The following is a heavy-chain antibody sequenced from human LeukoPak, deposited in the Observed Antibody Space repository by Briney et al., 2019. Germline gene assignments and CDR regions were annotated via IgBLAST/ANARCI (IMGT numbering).Heavy chain of an antibody. CDR1: GFTFSSYS. Sequence: GGSERLSCAASGFTFSSYSMNWVRQAPGKGLEWVSSISSSSSYIYYADSVKGRFTISRDNAKNSLYLQMNSLRAEDTAVYYCARDEKDIVVVPAAMFNYYYYMDVWGKGTTVTISS. CDR3: ARDEKDIVVVPAAMFNYYYYMDV. D-gene: IGHD2-2*01. CDR2: ISSSSSYI. V-gene: IGHV3-21*01. J-gene: IGHJ6*03.